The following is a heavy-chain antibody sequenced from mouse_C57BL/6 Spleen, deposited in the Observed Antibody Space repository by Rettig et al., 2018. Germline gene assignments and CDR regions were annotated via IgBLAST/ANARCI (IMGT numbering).Heavy chain of an antibody. Sequence: QVQLKQSGPGLVQPSQSLSITCTVSGFSLTSYGVHWVRQSPGKGLEWLGVIWSGGSTDYNAAFISRLSISKDNSKSQVFFKMNSLQADDTAIYYCARTHYYGSSGDWYFDVWGTGTTVTVSS. CDR3: ARTHYYGSSGDWYFDV. V-gene: IGHV2-2*01. D-gene: IGHD1-1*01. CDR2: IWSGGST. CDR1: GFSLTSYG. J-gene: IGHJ1*03.